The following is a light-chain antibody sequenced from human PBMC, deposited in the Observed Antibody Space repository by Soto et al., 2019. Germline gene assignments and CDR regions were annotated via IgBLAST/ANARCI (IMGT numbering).Light chain of an antibody. J-gene: IGKJ3*01. V-gene: IGKV3-20*01. CDR3: QQFST. CDR1: QSVSSSD. Sequence: EIVLTQSPGTLSLSPGERATLSCRDSQSVSSSDLAWYQQKPGQAPRPLIYGASSRATGIPDGFSGSGSGTDFTLTISRLEPEDFAVDYCQQFSTFGLGTKVVIK. CDR2: GAS.